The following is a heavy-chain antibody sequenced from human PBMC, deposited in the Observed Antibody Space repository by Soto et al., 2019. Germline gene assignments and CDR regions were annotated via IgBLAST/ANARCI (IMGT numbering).Heavy chain of an antibody. V-gene: IGHV1-69*13. Sequence: VASVKVSCKASGGTFSSHAISWVRQAPGRGLEWMGGIIPIFGTTNYAQNFRARVTITADESTSTAYMELSSLTSEDTAVYYCGSVGYCSSTNCLFYYYHYGMDVWGQGTTVTVSS. CDR2: IIPIFGTT. CDR3: GSVGYCSSTNCLFYYYHYGMDV. D-gene: IGHD2-2*03. J-gene: IGHJ6*02. CDR1: GGTFSSHA.